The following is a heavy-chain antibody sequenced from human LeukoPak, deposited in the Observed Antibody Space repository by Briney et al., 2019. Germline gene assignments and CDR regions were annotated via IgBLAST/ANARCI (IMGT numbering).Heavy chain of an antibody. J-gene: IGHJ4*02. V-gene: IGHV3-30*18. Sequence: GGSLRLSCAASGFTFSSYGMHWVRQAPGKGLEWVAVISYDGSNKYYADSVKGRFTISRDSSKSTLYLQMSSLRAEDTAVYYCAKDRSNNFDYWGQGTLVTVSS. CDR1: GFTFSSYG. CDR3: AKDRSNNFDY. CDR2: ISYDGSNK.